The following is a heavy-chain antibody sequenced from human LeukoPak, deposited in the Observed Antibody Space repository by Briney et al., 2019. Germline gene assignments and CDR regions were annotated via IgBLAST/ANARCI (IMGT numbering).Heavy chain of an antibody. CDR3: VKDTNNPGVAGGDY. J-gene: IGHJ4*02. Sequence: QTGGSLRLSCSASGFTFSTFHIHWVRQAPGKGLEYVSSISSNGGTTYYANFVKGKFTISRDNSRNTVYLQMSSLRAEDTAVYYCVKDTNNPGVAGGDYWGQGTLVTVSS. D-gene: IGHD6-19*01. CDR2: ISSNGGTT. V-gene: IGHV3-64D*06. CDR1: GFTFSTFH.